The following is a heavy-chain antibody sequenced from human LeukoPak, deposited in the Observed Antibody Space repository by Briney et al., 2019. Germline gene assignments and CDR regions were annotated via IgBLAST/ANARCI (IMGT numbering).Heavy chain of an antibody. V-gene: IGHV3-9*01. Sequence: GGSLRLSCAASGFTFDDYAMHWVRQAPGKGLEWVSGISWSSGTIGYADSVKGRFTISRDNAKNSLYLQVNSLRAEDTALYYCAKGRAALGPHSVDYWGQGTLVTVSS. CDR1: GFTFDDYA. CDR2: ISWSSGTI. J-gene: IGHJ4*02. D-gene: IGHD6-6*01. CDR3: AKGRAALGPHSVDY.